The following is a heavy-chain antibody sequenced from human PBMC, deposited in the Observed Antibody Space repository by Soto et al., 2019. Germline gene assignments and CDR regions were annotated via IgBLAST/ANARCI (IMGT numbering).Heavy chain of an antibody. Sequence: QVQLVQSGAEVKKPGSSVKVSCKASGGTFSSYTISWVRQAPGQGLEWMGRIIPILGIANYAQKFQGRVTITADKSMSTAYMELSSLRSEDTAVYYCARGWETHAFDIWGQGTMVTVSS. V-gene: IGHV1-69*02. CDR3: ARGWETHAFDI. CDR2: IIPILGIA. CDR1: GGTFSSYT. J-gene: IGHJ3*02. D-gene: IGHD1-26*01.